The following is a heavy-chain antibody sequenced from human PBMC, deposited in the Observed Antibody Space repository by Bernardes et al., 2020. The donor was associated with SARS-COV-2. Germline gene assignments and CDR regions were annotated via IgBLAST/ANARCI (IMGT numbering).Heavy chain of an antibody. Sequence: SETLSLTCTVSGGSISSSSYYWGWIRQPPGKGLEWIGSIFYSGSTYYNPSLKSRVTIFVDTSKNQFSLKLTSVTAADTAVYYCARSTVITPRGPFDNWGQGTLVTVS. CDR3: ARSTVITPRGPFDN. D-gene: IGHD4-17*01. J-gene: IGHJ4*02. CDR2: IFYSGST. CDR1: GGSISSSSYY. V-gene: IGHV4-39*01.